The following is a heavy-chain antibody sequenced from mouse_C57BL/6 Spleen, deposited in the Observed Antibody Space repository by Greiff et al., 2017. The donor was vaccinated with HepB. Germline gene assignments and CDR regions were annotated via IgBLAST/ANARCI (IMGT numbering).Heavy chain of an antibody. J-gene: IGHJ2*01. Sequence: QVQLQQSGAELVRPGSSVKLSCKASGYTFTSYWMHWVKQRPIQGLEWIGNIDPSDSETHYNQKFKDKATLTVDKSSSTAYMQLSNLTSEDSAVYYCARSTSYYYSNYGFDYWGQGTTLTVSS. V-gene: IGHV1-52*01. CDR2: IDPSDSET. D-gene: IGHD2-5*01. CDR3: ARSTSYYYSNYGFDY. CDR1: GYTFTSYW.